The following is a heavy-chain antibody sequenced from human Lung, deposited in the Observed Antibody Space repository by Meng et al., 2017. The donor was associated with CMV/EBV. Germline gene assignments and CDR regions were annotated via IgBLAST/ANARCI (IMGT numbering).Heavy chain of an antibody. CDR3: ARATPLGYCSSTSCYTQDAYYGMDV. CDR1: GYTFTSYD. CDR2: MNPNSGNT. J-gene: IGHJ6*02. V-gene: IGHV1-8*03. D-gene: IGHD2-2*02. Sequence: ASXXVSXKASGYTFTSYDINWVRQATGQGLEWMGWMNPNSGNTGYAQKFQGRVTITRNTSISTAYMELSSLRSEDTAVYHCARATPLGYCSSTSCYTQDAYYGMDVWXQGNXVNGAS.